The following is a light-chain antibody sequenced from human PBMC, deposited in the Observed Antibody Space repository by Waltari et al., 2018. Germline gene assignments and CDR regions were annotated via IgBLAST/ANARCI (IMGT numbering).Light chain of an antibody. Sequence: QSVLTQPPSASGTPGQRVTISCPGSSSNIESNYVSWYQQFPGTAPNVLMFKNNQRPSGVAERFSASKSGASASLAISGLRSDDEADDYCGTWDDSLSRPVFGGGTKLTVL. V-gene: IGLV1-47*01. CDR3: GTWDDSLSRPV. CDR1: SSNIESNY. CDR2: KNN. J-gene: IGLJ3*02.